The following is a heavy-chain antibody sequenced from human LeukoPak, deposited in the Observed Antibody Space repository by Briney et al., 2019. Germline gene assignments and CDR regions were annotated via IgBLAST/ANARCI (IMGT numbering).Heavy chain of an antibody. Sequence: ASVKVSCKTSGYSFTDYIIAWVRQAPGQGLEWLGWIGTYDGHTSYAQKVQGRATMTTDTSATTAYLELRSLTSDDTALYYCARLMDNNYDGSAFDYWGQGTLVTVSS. V-gene: IGHV1-18*01. D-gene: IGHD3-22*01. J-gene: IGHJ4*02. CDR3: ARLMDNNYDGSAFDY. CDR1: GYSFTDYI. CDR2: IGTYDGHT.